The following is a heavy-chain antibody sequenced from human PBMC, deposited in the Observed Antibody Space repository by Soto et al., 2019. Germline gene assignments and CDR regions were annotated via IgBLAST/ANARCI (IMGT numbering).Heavy chain of an antibody. CDR3: AREQCSPLDLYFAEGAVDSVDP. V-gene: IGHV3-23*01. D-gene: IGHD3-9*01. CDR2: ISGSGATT. Sequence: PGGSLRLSCAASGFSFSTYAMSWVRQAAGKGLEWVSAISGSGATTFYADSMKGRFTISRDNSRDTLYLQMNSLRADDTAVYFCAREQCSPLDLYFAEGAVDSVDPWGRGILVTVSS. J-gene: IGHJ5*02. CDR1: GFSFSTYA.